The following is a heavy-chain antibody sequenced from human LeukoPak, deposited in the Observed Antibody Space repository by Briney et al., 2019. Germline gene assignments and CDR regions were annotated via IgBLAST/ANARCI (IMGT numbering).Heavy chain of an antibody. V-gene: IGHV1-69*04. D-gene: IGHD3-22*01. Sequence: ASVKVSCKASGYTFTSYYMHWVRQAPGQGLEWMGRIIPILGIANYAQKFQGRVTITADKSTSTAYMELSSLRSEDTAVYYCARGSGYHDYWGQGTLVTVSS. CDR3: ARGSGYHDY. J-gene: IGHJ4*02. CDR2: IIPILGIA. CDR1: GYTFTSYY.